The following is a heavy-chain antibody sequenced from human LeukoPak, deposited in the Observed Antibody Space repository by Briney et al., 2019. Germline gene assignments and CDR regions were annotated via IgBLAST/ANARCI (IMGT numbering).Heavy chain of an antibody. Sequence: SETLSLTCTVSGGSISTSNYYWGWIRQPPGKGLEWIGNIFYSGSTYYSPSLKSRVTISIDTSKNQFSLKLSSVTAADTAVYYCARRGSYYYYYMDVWGKGTTVTVSS. CDR3: ARRGSYYYYYMDV. D-gene: IGHD1-1*01. CDR2: IFYSGST. CDR1: GGSISTSNYY. V-gene: IGHV4-39*07. J-gene: IGHJ6*03.